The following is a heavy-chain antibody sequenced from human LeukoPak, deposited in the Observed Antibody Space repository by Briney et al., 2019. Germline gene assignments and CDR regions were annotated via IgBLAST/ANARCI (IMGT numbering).Heavy chain of an antibody. J-gene: IGHJ6*03. Sequence: ASVKVSCKVSGYTLTELSMHWVRQAPGKGLEWMGGFDPEDGETIYAQKFQGRVTMTEDTSTDTAYMELSSLRSEDTAVYYCATGKVVTTPLHYYYYMDVWGKGTTVTVSS. D-gene: IGHD4-11*01. V-gene: IGHV1-24*01. CDR2: FDPEDGET. CDR1: GYTLTELS. CDR3: ATGKVVTTPLHYYYYMDV.